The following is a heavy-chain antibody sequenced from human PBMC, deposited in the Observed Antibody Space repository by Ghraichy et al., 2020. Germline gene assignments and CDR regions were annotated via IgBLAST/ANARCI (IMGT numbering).Heavy chain of an antibody. J-gene: IGHJ4*02. CDR2: INPNSGGT. Sequence: ASVKVSCKASGYTFTGYYMHWVRQAPGQGLEWMGWINPNSGGTNYAQKFQGRVTMTRDTSISTAYMELSRLRSDDTAVYYCARDHPGIAVAGVDLSPPHFDYWGQGTLVTVSS. CDR3: ARDHPGIAVAGVDLSPPHFDY. CDR1: GYTFTGYY. D-gene: IGHD6-19*01. V-gene: IGHV1-2*02.